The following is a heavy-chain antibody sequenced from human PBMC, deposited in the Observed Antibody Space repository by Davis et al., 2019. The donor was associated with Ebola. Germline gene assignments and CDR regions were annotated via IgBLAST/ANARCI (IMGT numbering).Heavy chain of an antibody. CDR1: GGSFSGYY. Sequence: PSETLSLTCAVYGGSFSGYYWSWIRQPPGKGLEWIGEINHSGSTNYNPSLKSRVTISVDTSKNQFSLKLSSVTAADTAVYYCARSQYDILTGYPFDYWGQGTLVTVSS. J-gene: IGHJ4*02. CDR3: ARSQYDILTGYPFDY. V-gene: IGHV4-34*01. CDR2: INHSGST. D-gene: IGHD3-9*01.